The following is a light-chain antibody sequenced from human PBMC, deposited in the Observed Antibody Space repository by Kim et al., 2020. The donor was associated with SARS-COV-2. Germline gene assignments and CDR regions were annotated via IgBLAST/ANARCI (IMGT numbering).Light chain of an antibody. CDR1: QSVSSSY. CDR3: QQYGSSPPWT. V-gene: IGKV3-20*01. J-gene: IGKJ1*01. Sequence: EIVLTQSPGTLSLSPGDRATLSCRASQSVSSSYLAWYQRKPGQAPRLLIYGASSRAIGIPDRFSGSGSGTDFTLTISRLEPEDFAVYYCQQYGSSPPWTFGQGTKVDIK. CDR2: GAS.